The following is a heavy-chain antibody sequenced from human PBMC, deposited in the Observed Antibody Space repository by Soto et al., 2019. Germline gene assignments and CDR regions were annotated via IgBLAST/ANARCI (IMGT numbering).Heavy chain of an antibody. CDR3: AAEDYDY. CDR2: ISYDGSNK. V-gene: IGHV3-30-3*01. Sequence: GGSLRLSCAASGFTFSSYAMHWVRQAPGKGLEWVAVISYDGSNKYYADSVKGRFTISRDNSKNTLYLQMNSLRAEDTAVYYCAAEDYDYWGQGTLVTVSP. D-gene: IGHD4-17*01. J-gene: IGHJ4*02. CDR1: GFTFSSYA.